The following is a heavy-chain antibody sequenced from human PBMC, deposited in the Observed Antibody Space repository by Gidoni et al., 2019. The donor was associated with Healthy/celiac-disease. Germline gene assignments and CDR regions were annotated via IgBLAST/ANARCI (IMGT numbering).Heavy chain of an antibody. Sequence: QVQLQESGPGLVKPSETLSLTCTVSGGAISSYYWSWIRQPPGKGLEWIGYIYYSGSTNYNPSLKSRVTISVDTSKNQFSLKLSSVTAADTAVYYCARDRGNHYCGGDCYYWYFDLWGRGTLVTVSS. CDR3: ARDRGNHYCGGDCYYWYFDL. CDR1: GGAISSYY. J-gene: IGHJ2*01. CDR2: IYYSGST. V-gene: IGHV4-59*01. D-gene: IGHD2-21*01.